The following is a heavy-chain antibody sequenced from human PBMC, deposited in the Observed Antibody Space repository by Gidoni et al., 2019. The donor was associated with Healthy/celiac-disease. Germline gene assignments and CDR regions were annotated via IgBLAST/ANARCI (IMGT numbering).Heavy chain of an antibody. Sequence: QVTLKESGPVLVKPTETLTLTCTVSGFSLTNARMGESWIRQPPGKALEWLAHIFSNDEKSYSTSLKSRLTISKDTSKSQVVLIMTNMDPVDTATYYCARILYYYDSSGYREPGAFDIWGQGTMVTVSS. D-gene: IGHD3-22*01. J-gene: IGHJ3*02. V-gene: IGHV2-26*01. CDR1: GFSLTNARMG. CDR3: ARILYYYDSSGYREPGAFDI. CDR2: IFSNDEK.